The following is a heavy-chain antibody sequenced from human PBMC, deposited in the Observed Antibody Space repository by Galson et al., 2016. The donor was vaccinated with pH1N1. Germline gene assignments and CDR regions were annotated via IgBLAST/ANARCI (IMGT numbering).Heavy chain of an antibody. J-gene: IGHJ4*02. CDR2: INTDGSTT. CDR1: GFTFSRFW. V-gene: IGHV3-74*01. D-gene: IGHD3/OR15-3a*01. Sequence: SLRLSCAASGFTFSRFWMHWVRQAPGKGLVWVSHINTDGSTTDYADSVKGRFTISRDNAKNTLYLQMSSLSAEDTAVYFCARGLLSMSGYLGQGELVTVSS. CDR3: ARGLLSMSGY.